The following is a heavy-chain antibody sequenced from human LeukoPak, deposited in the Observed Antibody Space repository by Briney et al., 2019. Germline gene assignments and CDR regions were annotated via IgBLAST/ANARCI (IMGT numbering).Heavy chain of an antibody. Sequence: GGSLRLSCAASGFTVSSNYMSWVRQAPGKGLEWVSVIYSGDSTYYADSVKGRFTISRDNSKNSLYLQMNNLRAEDTAVYYCAREPPGWYYFDYWGQGSLVTVPS. CDR1: GFTVSSNY. CDR2: IYSGDST. J-gene: IGHJ4*02. CDR3: AREPPGWYYFDY. V-gene: IGHV3-53*01. D-gene: IGHD2-15*01.